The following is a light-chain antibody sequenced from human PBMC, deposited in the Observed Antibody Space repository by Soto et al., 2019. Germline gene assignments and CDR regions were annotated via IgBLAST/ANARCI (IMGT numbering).Light chain of an antibody. Sequence: EIVLTQSPGTLSLSPKERATLSCRASQNIGSSYLAWYQQKPGQAPRLLIYDASNRATGIPARFRGSGSATNFTLTISSLEPEDFAVYYCQQRSNWPITFGQGTPREIK. J-gene: IGKJ5*01. CDR3: QQRSNWPIT. CDR1: QNIGSSY. V-gene: IGKV3-11*01. CDR2: DAS.